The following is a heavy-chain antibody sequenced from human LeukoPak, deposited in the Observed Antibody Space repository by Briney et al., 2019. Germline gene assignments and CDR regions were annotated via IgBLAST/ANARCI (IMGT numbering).Heavy chain of an antibody. J-gene: IGHJ5*02. D-gene: IGHD3-3*01. CDR2: INPSGGST. CDR1: GYTFTSYY. Sequence: GASVKVSCKASGYTFTSYYMHWVRQAPGQGLEWMGIINPSGGSTSYAQKFQGRVTMTRDTSTSTVYMELSSLRSEDTAVYYCARDLVPFGVAHNWFDPWGQGTLVTVSS. V-gene: IGHV1-46*01. CDR3: ARDLVPFGVAHNWFDP.